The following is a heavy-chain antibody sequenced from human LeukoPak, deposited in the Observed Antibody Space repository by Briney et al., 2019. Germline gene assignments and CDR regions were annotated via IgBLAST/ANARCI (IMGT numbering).Heavy chain of an antibody. CDR3: ARNVYYDILTGYYLGLLHFDL. D-gene: IGHD3-9*01. Sequence: PSQTLSLTCTVSGGSISSGSYYWSWIRQPAGKGLEWIGRIYTSGSTNYNPSLKSRVTISVDTSKNEFSLKLSYVTGGGAACYFCARNVYYDILTGYYLGLLHFDLWGRGTLVTVSS. J-gene: IGHJ2*01. CDR2: IYTSGST. V-gene: IGHV4-61*02. CDR1: GGSISSGSYY.